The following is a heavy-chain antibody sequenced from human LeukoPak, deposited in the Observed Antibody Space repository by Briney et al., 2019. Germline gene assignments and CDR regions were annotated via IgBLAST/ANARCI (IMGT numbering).Heavy chain of an antibody. J-gene: IGHJ4*02. CDR1: GGSFSGYY. CDR3: ARVWGLGGNSRSGYYFDY. CDR2: INHSGST. Sequence: PSETLSLTCAVYGGSFSGYYWSWIRQPPGKGLEWIGEINHSGSTNYNPSLKSRVTISVDTSKNQFSLKLSPVTAADTAVYYCARVWGLGGNSRSGYYFDYWGQGTLVTVSS. V-gene: IGHV4-34*01. D-gene: IGHD4-23*01.